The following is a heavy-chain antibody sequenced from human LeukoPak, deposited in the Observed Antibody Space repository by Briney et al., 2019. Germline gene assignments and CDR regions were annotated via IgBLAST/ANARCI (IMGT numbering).Heavy chain of an antibody. Sequence: PSETLSLTCTVSGGSISSCYWSWIRQPAGKGLEWIGRIYTSGSTNYNPSLKSRVTMSVDTSKNQFSLKLSSVTAADTAVYYCARVVCSSTSCFMGGDAFDIWGQGTMVTVSS. CDR1: GGSISSCY. V-gene: IGHV4-4*07. D-gene: IGHD2-2*01. CDR2: IYTSGST. CDR3: ARVVCSSTSCFMGGDAFDI. J-gene: IGHJ3*02.